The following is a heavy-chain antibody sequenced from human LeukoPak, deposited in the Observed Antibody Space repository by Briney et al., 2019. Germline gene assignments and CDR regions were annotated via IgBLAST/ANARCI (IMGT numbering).Heavy chain of an antibody. CDR1: GYTFTGYY. CDR2: INPNSGGT. CDR3: ARGSMGFDY. V-gene: IGHV1-2*02. D-gene: IGHD2-8*01. J-gene: IGHJ4*02. Sequence: ASVKVSCKASGYTFTGYYMHWVRQAPGQGLEWMGWINPNSGGTSYAQKFQGRVTMTRDMSTSTVYMELSSLRSEDTAVYYCARGSMGFDYWGQGTLVTVSS.